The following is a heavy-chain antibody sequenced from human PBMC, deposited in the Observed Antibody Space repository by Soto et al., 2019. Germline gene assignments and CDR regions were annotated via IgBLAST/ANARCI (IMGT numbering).Heavy chain of an antibody. Sequence: PSETLSLTCTVSGGSISSYYWSGIRQPPGKGLEWIGYIYYSGSTDYNPSLKSRVTISVDTSKSQFSLKLSSVTAADTAVYYCARSRYYSNYFDYWGQGTLVTVSS. D-gene: IGHD4-4*01. CDR3: ARSRYYSNYFDY. CDR1: GGSISSYY. J-gene: IGHJ4*02. CDR2: IYYSGST. V-gene: IGHV4-59*01.